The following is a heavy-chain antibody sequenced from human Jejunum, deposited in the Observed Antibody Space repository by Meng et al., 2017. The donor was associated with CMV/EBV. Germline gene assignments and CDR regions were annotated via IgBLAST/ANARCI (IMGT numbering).Heavy chain of an antibody. D-gene: IGHD1-14*01. Sequence: LSGGSISSSSYYWGWIRQPPGKGLEWIGSIYYSGSTYYNPSLESRVTISVDTSKNQFSLKVMSVTAADTAVYYCAREGTNSYYFDYWGQGTLVTVSS. V-gene: IGHV4-39*07. CDR1: GGSISSSSYY. J-gene: IGHJ4*02. CDR3: AREGTNSYYFDY. CDR2: IYYSGST.